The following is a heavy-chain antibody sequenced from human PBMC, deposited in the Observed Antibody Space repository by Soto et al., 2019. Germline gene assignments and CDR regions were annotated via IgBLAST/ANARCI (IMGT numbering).Heavy chain of an antibody. J-gene: IGHJ5*02. D-gene: IGHD5-12*01. CDR2: IYYSGST. CDR1: GGSISSGDYY. V-gene: IGHV4-30-4*01. Sequence: PSETLSLTCTVSGGSISSGDYYWSWIRQPPGKGLEWIGYIYYSGSTYYNPSLKSRVTISVDTSKNQFSLKLSSVTAADTAVYYCARGSSSKGGYSGYDRRFWFDPWGQGTLVTVSS. CDR3: ARGSSSKGGYSGYDRRFWFDP.